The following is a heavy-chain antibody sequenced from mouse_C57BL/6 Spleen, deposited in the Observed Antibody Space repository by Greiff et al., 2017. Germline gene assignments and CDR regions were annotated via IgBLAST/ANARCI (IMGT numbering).Heavy chain of an antibody. CDR2: IYPGSGST. D-gene: IGHD4-1*01. J-gene: IGHJ4*01. V-gene: IGHV1-55*01. CDR1: GYTFTSYW. CDR3: ARTWDEDYAMDY. Sequence: QVQLQQPGAELVKPGASVKMSCKASGYTFTSYWITWVKQRPGQGLEWIGDIYPGSGSTNYNEKFKSKATLTVDTSASTAYMQLSSLTSEDSAVYYCARTWDEDYAMDYWGQGTSVTVSS.